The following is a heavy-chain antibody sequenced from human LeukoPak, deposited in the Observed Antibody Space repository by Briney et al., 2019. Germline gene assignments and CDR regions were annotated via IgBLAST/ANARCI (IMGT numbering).Heavy chain of an antibody. V-gene: IGHV3-30*18. CDR3: ANPNGAGYYYDSSGPY. D-gene: IGHD3-22*01. CDR2: ISYDGSNK. CDR1: GFTFSSYG. J-gene: IGHJ4*02. Sequence: GGSLRLSCAASGFTFSSYGMHWVRQAPGKGLEWVAVISYDGSNKYYADSVKGRFTISRDNSKNTLYLQMNSLRAEDTAVYYCANPNGAGYYYDSSGPYWGQGTLVTVSS.